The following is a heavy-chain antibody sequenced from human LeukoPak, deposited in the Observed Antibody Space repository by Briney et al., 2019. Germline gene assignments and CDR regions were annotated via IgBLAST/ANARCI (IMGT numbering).Heavy chain of an antibody. CDR3: AREPWGSPSDAFDI. Sequence: ASVKVSCKASGYTFTGYYMHWVRQAPGQGLEWMGWINPNSGGTNYAQKFQGRVTMTRDTSISTAYMELSRLGSDDTAVYYCAREPWGSPSDAFDIWGQGTMVTVSS. V-gene: IGHV1-2*02. CDR1: GYTFTGYY. CDR2: INPNSGGT. D-gene: IGHD3-16*01. J-gene: IGHJ3*02.